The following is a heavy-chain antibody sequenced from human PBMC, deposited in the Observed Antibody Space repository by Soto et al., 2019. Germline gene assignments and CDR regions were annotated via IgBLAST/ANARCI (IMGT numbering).Heavy chain of an antibody. V-gene: IGHV3-13*05. J-gene: IGHJ4*02. CDR1: GFTFSSYD. CDR2: IGTAGDP. CDR3: AGSQSRYSPFDY. D-gene: IGHD4-4*01. Sequence: EVQLVESGGGLVQPGGSLRLSCAASGFTFSSYDMHWVRQATGKGLEWVSAIGTAGDPYYPGSVKGRFTISRENAKNSLYLQMNSLRAGDTAVYYCAGSQSRYSPFDYWGQGTLVTVSS.